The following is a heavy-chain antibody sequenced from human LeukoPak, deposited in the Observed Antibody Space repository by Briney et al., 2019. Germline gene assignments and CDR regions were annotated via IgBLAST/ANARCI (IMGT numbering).Heavy chain of an antibody. J-gene: IGHJ4*02. CDR3: ARDRPFTMVRGVHDY. CDR1: GYTFTSYG. CDR2: ISAYNGNT. D-gene: IGHD3-10*01. Sequence: ASVKVSCKASGYTFTSYGISWVRQAPGQGLEWMGWISAYNGNTNYAQKLQGRVTMTTDTSTSTAYMELRSLRSDDTAVYYCARDRPFTMVRGVHDYWGQGTLVTVSS. V-gene: IGHV1-18*01.